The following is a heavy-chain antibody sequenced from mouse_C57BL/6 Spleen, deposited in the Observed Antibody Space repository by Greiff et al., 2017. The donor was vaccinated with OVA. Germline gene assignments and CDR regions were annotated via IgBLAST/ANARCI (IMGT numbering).Heavy chain of an antibody. J-gene: IGHJ4*01. CDR3: ARRTYATDY. Sequence: QVQLQQPGAELVKPGASVTMSCKASGYTFTSYWITWVKQRPGQGLEWIGDIYPSSGSTNYNEKFKSKATLTVDTSSSTAYMQLSSLTSEDSAVDYCARRTYATDYWCQGTSATVSS. CDR2: IYPSSGST. V-gene: IGHV1-55*01. CDR1: GYTFTSYW.